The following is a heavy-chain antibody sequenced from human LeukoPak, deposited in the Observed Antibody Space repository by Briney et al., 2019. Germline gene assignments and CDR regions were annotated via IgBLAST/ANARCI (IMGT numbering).Heavy chain of an antibody. D-gene: IGHD3-9*01. CDR3: ARGFRLVTFDP. CDR2: INHSGST. Sequence: SETLSLTCAVYGGSFSGYYWSWIRQPPGKGLEWIGEINHSGSTNYNPSLKSRVTISVDTSKNQFSLKLSSVTAADTAVYYCARGFRLVTFDPWGQGTLVTVSS. J-gene: IGHJ5*02. V-gene: IGHV4-34*01. CDR1: GGSFSGYY.